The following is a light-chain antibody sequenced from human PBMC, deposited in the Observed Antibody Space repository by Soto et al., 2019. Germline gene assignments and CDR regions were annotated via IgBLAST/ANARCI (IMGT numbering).Light chain of an antibody. V-gene: IGKV1-5*03. CDR2: KAS. CDR1: QSISSW. CDR3: QHYNSLYS. J-gene: IGKJ2*01. Sequence: DIQMTQSPSTLSASVGDRVTITCRASQSISSWLAWYQQKPGKAPKLLIYKASSLESGVPSRFSGSGSGTHFTLPLSSLHPDHFPSYYCQHYNSLYSFAHATKLDIK.